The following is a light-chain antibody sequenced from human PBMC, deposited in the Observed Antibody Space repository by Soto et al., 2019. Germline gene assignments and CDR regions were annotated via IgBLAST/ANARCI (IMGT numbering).Light chain of an antibody. V-gene: IGKV3-20*01. Sequence: ELVLTQSPVTLSLYTVAIANLSGSSRQSVSSNFLAWYQQKPGQAPRLLIYGASSRATGVPDRFSGSGSGTDLTLTIRKLEPEDFAVYYCQQYGTSPRSINFGQGQRLAIK. CDR3: QQYGTSPRSIN. CDR2: GAS. CDR1: QSVSSNF. J-gene: IGKJ5*01.